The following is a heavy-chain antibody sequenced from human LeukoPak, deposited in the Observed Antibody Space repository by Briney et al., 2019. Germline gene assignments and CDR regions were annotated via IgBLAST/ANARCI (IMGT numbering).Heavy chain of an antibody. D-gene: IGHD5-12*01. CDR2: IIPIFGTA. Sequence: SVKVSCKASGYTFTSYGISWVRQAPGQGLEWMGGIIPIFGTANYAQKFQGRVTITADESTSTAYMELSSLRSEDTAVYYCARDDSGYGDNWFDPWGQGTLVTVSS. J-gene: IGHJ5*02. CDR3: ARDDSGYGDNWFDP. V-gene: IGHV1-69*13. CDR1: GYTFTSYG.